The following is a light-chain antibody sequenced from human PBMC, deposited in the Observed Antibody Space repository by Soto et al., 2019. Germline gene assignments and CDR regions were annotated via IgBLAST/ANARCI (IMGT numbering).Light chain of an antibody. CDR3: QSYDSSLTGSKV. Sequence: QSALTQPPSVSVAPGQRVTMSCTGSSSNIGAGFDVHWYQQLPGTAPKLLIYGNSNRPSGVPDRFSGSRSGTSASLAITGLQAEDEADYYCQSYDSSLTGSKVFGSGTRVTVL. V-gene: IGLV1-40*01. CDR1: SSNIGAGFD. CDR2: GNS. J-gene: IGLJ1*01.